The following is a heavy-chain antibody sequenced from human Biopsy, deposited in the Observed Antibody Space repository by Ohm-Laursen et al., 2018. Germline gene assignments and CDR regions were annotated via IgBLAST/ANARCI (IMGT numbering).Heavy chain of an antibody. CDR1: GGSLSSYY. D-gene: IGHD3-22*01. Sequence: SDTLSPTCTVSGGSLSSYYWSWIRQPAGQGLEWIGRIYSSGSTNYNPSLKSRVTLSMDTSKRQFSLKLSFVTAADTAVYYCARWTPEYDSSRYYLDAFDIWGQGTKVTVSS. V-gene: IGHV4-4*07. CDR2: IYSSGST. CDR3: ARWTPEYDSSRYYLDAFDI. J-gene: IGHJ3*02.